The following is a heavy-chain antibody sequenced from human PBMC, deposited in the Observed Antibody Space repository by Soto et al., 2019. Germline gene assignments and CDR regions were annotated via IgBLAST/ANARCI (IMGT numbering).Heavy chain of an antibody. J-gene: IGHJ5*02. CDR3: ARGADYDSSGIRLNWFDP. V-gene: IGHV1-3*01. Sequence: GASVKVSCKASGYTFTSYAMHWVRQAPGQRLEWMGWINAGNGNTKYSQKFQGRFTISRDNAKNSLYLQMNSLRDEDTAVYYCARGADYDSSGIRLNWFDPWGQGTLVTVSS. D-gene: IGHD3-22*01. CDR1: GYTFTSYA. CDR2: INAGNGNT.